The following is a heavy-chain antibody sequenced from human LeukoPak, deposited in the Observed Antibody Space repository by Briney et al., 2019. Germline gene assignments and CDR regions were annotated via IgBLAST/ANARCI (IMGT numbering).Heavy chain of an antibody. D-gene: IGHD4-17*01. CDR1: GGSISSGSYY. CDR3: ARAKTTAPMDV. V-gene: IGHV4-61*02. CDR2: IYTSGST. J-gene: IGHJ6*03. Sequence: NPSETLSLTCTVSGGSISSGSYYWSWIRQPPGKGLEWIGLIYTSGSTNYNPSLKSRVTISVDTSKNQFSLKLSSVTAADTAVYYCARAKTTAPMDVWGKGTTVTVSS.